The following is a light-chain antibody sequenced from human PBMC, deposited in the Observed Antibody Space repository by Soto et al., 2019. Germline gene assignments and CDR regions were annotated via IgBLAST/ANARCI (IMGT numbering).Light chain of an antibody. CDR2: EVS. Sequence: QSVLTQPASVSGSPGQSITISCTGTSSDVGSYNYVSWYQQHPGKAPKLMIYEVSNRPSGVSNRFSGSKSGHTASLTISGLQSEDEADYFCTSYTSSTTLDVFGTGTKVNVL. CDR3: TSYTSSTTLDV. J-gene: IGLJ1*01. CDR1: SSDVGSYNY. V-gene: IGLV2-14*01.